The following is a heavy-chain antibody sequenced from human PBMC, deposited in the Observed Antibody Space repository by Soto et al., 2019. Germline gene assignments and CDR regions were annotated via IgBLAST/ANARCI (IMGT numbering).Heavy chain of an antibody. D-gene: IGHD6-19*01. V-gene: IGHV4-59*01. CDR1: GGSIRGYY. Sequence: SETLSLTCSVSGGSIRGYYWSWIRQPPGKGLEWIGYIYYSGGTKYNPSLKSRVTISVDTSKSQFSLRLSSVTAADTAVYFCARRAVAGHWFDPWGQGTLVTVS. CDR2: IYYSGGT. CDR3: ARRAVAGHWFDP. J-gene: IGHJ5*02.